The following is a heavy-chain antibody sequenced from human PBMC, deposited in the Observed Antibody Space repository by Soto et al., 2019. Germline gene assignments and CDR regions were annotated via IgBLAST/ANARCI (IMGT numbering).Heavy chain of an antibody. J-gene: IGHJ6*02. Sequence: QVQLVQSGAEVKKPGASVKVSCKASGYTFTSYGISWVRQAPGQGLEWMGWISPYIGNTNYAQKFQGRVTMTRDTSTSTAYMELRSLRSDDTAVYYCARDRGAYGMDVWGQGTTVTVSS. V-gene: IGHV1-18*01. CDR2: ISPYIGNT. CDR1: GYTFTSYG. CDR3: ARDRGAYGMDV.